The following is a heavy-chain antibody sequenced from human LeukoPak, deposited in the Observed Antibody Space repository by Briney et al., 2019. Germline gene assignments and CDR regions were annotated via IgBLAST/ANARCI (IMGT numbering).Heavy chain of an antibody. CDR1: GGSISSGGYS. CDR2: IYYSGST. V-gene: IGHV4-30-4*07. J-gene: IGHJ4*02. Sequence: PSETLSLTCAVSGGSISSGGYSWSWIRQPPGKGLEWIGYIYYSGSTYYNPSLKSRVSISIDTSKNQFSLKLSSVTAADTAVYYCARGSAIGINLDYWGQGTLVTVSS. CDR3: ARGSAIGINLDY. D-gene: IGHD1-1*01.